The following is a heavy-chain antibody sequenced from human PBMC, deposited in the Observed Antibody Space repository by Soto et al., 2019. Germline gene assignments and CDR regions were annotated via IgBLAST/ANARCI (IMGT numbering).Heavy chain of an antibody. CDR1: GGSFSGYY. D-gene: IGHD6-13*01. CDR3: ARGGSAAAHLFMVYYYGMDV. J-gene: IGHJ6*02. V-gene: IGHV4-34*01. CDR2: INHSGST. Sequence: SETLSLTCAVYGGSFSGYYWSWIRQPPGKGLEWIGEINHSGSTNYNPSLKSRVTISVDTSKNQFSLKLSSVTAADTAVYYCARGGSAAAHLFMVYYYGMDVWGQGTTVTVSS.